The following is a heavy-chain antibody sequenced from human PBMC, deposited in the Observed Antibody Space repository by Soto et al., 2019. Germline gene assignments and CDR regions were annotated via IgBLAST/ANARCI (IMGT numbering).Heavy chain of an antibody. CDR3: ARQFHYDSSGYYYAY. J-gene: IGHJ4*02. D-gene: IGHD3-22*01. Sequence: ASVKVSCKASGGTFSRNTISWVRQAPGQGLEWMGGIIPIFGTANYAQKFQGRVTITADESTSTAYMELSRLRSEDTAVYYCARQFHYDSSGYYYAYCGQRTLVT. CDR2: IIPIFGTA. V-gene: IGHV1-69*13. CDR1: GGTFSRNT.